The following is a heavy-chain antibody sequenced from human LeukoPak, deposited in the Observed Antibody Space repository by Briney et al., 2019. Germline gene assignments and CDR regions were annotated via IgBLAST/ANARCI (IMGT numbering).Heavy chain of an antibody. CDR3: ATSNDAKIAPFDH. CDR2: INTKGET. Sequence: SETLSLTCTVSGVSMSAYQWSWVRQSPEKGLEWIGCINTKGETSYNPSLKSRVTTSVDTSKSQSSLRLTSVTAADTAVYYCATSNDAKIAPFDHWGQGAPVTVSS. D-gene: IGHD2-21*01. V-gene: IGHV4-4*09. CDR1: GVSMSAYQ. J-gene: IGHJ4*02.